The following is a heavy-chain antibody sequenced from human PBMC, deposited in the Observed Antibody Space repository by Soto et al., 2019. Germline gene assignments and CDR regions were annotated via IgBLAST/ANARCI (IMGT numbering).Heavy chain of an antibody. CDR2: ISGSGGST. CDR1: GFTFSSYA. Sequence: EVQLLESGGGLVQPGGSLRLSCAASGFTFSSYAMSWVRQAPGKGLEWVSAISGSGGSTYYADSVKGRFTISRDNSKNTLYLQMNSLRAEDTSVYYCAKGSSGWYERFDYWGQGTLVTVSS. D-gene: IGHD6-19*01. J-gene: IGHJ4*02. V-gene: IGHV3-23*01. CDR3: AKGSSGWYERFDY.